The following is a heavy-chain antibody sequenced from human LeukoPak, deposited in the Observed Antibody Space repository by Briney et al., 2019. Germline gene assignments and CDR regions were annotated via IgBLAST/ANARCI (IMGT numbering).Heavy chain of an antibody. D-gene: IGHD4-17*01. J-gene: IGHJ4*02. CDR2: IYSRGST. Sequence: SETLSLTCTVSGGSVSSNYWSWIPQPPGKGLEYVGYIYSRGSTNYNPSLKSRVTISVDTSKNQFSLKLSSVTAADTAVYYCARDRGYGDYSDYWGQGTLVTVSS. CDR3: ARDRGYGDYSDY. CDR1: GGSVSSNY. V-gene: IGHV4-59*02.